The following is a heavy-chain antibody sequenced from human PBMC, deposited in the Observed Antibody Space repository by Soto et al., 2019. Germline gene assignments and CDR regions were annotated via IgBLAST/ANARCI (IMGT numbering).Heavy chain of an antibody. D-gene: IGHD1-1*01. V-gene: IGHV2-5*01. Sequence: QITLEESGPTVVKPTQTLTLTCNFSGFSLTTSAVAVGWIRQPPEKALEWLAIIYGNDDTDYSPSVKSRRTITKNTSTYQVALTMSCMCSVCQSRYWCARRYDPYYVDSWGQGTLVSASS. CDR2: IYGNDDT. CDR3: ARRYDPYYVDS. CDR1: GFSLTTSAVA. J-gene: IGHJ4*02.